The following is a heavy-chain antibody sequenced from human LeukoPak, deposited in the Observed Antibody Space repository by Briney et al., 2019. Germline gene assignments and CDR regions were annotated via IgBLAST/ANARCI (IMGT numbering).Heavy chain of an antibody. Sequence: GGSLRLSCAASGFTLSRYTMHWVRQAPGKGLEWVALISYDGSKKFYADSVKGRFTISRDNSEKTLYLQMNSLRPDDTAVYFCARPLRTAPYYHNGVDVWGQGTTVSVSS. CDR2: ISYDGSKK. CDR3: ARPLRTAPYYHNGVDV. D-gene: IGHD1-1*01. CDR1: GFTLSRYT. J-gene: IGHJ6*02. V-gene: IGHV3-30-3*01.